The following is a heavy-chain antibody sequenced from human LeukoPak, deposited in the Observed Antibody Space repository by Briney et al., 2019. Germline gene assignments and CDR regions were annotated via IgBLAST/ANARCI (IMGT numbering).Heavy chain of an antibody. J-gene: IGHJ4*02. D-gene: IGHD3-22*01. V-gene: IGHV3-23*01. Sequence: GGSLRLSCAASGFTFSSYDMSWVRQAPGKGLEWVSAISGSGGSTYYADSVKGRFTISRDNSKNTLYLQMNSLRAEDTAVYYCAKDPARRYYYDSSGYYPWGQGTLVTVSS. CDR2: ISGSGGST. CDR1: GFTFSSYD. CDR3: AKDPARRYYYDSSGYYP.